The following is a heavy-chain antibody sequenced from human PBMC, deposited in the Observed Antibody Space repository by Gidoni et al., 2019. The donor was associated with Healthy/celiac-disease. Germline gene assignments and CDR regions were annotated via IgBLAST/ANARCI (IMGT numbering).Heavy chain of an antibody. CDR2: IIPIFGTA. CDR1: GGPFSSYA. D-gene: IGHD3-22*01. Sequence: QVQLVQSGAEVKKPGSSVTVSCKASGGPFSSYAISWVRQAPGQGLEWMGGIIPIFGTANYAQKCQGRVTITADESTSTAYMELSSLRSEDTAVYYCARDPPSGSYDSSGYDFDYWGQGTLVTVSS. V-gene: IGHV1-69*01. J-gene: IGHJ4*02. CDR3: ARDPPSGSYDSSGYDFDY.